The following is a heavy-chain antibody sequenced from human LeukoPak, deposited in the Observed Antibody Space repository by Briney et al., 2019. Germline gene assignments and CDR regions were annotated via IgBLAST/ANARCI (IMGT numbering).Heavy chain of an antibody. Sequence: GGSLRLSCAASGFTFSRYWMHWVRQAPGKGLVWVSRINTDGRTITYADSVKGRFTISRDNAKNTLYLQMNSLRAEDTAVYYCEQRTAYDILTGYMDYWGQGTLVTVSS. D-gene: IGHD3-9*01. CDR2: INTDGRTI. J-gene: IGHJ4*02. V-gene: IGHV3-74*01. CDR1: GFTFSRYW. CDR3: EQRTAYDILTGYMDY.